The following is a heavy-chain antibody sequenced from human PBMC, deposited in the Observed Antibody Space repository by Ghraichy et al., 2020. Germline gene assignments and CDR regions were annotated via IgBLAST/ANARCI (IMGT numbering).Heavy chain of an antibody. D-gene: IGHD3-3*01. CDR1: GFTFSSYA. V-gene: IGHV3-23*01. J-gene: IGHJ6*02. CDR3: AGGGYYDFWSGYFRYYYYYGMDV. Sequence: GESLNISCAASGFTFSSYAMSWVRQAPGKGLEWVSAISGSGGSTYYADSVKGRFTISRDNSKNTLYLQMNSLRAEDTAVYYCAGGGYYDFWSGYFRYYYYYGMDVWGQGTTVTVSS. CDR2: ISGSGGST.